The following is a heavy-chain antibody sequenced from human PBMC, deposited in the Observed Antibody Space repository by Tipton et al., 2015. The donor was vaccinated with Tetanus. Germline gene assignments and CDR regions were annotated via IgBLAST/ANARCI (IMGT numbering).Heavy chain of an antibody. V-gene: IGHV3-23*03. CDR2: IYSGGSST. Sequence: SLRLSCAASGFTFSSYAMSWVRQAPGKGLEWVSVIYSGGSSTYYADSVKGRFTISRDNSKNTLYLQMNSLRAEDTAIHYCAKPDSSGYYYYFGYWSQGTLVTVSS. D-gene: IGHD3-22*01. J-gene: IGHJ4*02. CDR1: GFTFSSYA. CDR3: AKPDSSGYYYYFGY.